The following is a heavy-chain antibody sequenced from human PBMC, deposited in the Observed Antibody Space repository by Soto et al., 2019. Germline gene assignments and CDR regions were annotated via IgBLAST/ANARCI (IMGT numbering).Heavy chain of an antibody. Sequence: GGSLRLSCAASGFTFSSYAMSWVRQAPGKGLEWVSAISGSGGSTYYADSVKGRFTISRDNSKNRLYLQMNSLRAEDKAVYYCAKGDYDFWSGYFVGALYYYYGMDVWGQGTTVTVSS. J-gene: IGHJ6*02. CDR1: GFTFSSYA. CDR3: AKGDYDFWSGYFVGALYYYYGMDV. CDR2: ISGSGGST. D-gene: IGHD3-3*01. V-gene: IGHV3-23*01.